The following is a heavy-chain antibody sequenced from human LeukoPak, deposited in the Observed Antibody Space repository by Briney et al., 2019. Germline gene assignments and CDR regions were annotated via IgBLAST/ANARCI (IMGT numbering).Heavy chain of an antibody. CDR1: GLTVSSNY. CDR3: ARGNDYFDY. D-gene: IGHD3-10*01. CDR2: IYSGGST. Sequence: GGSLRLSCAASGLTVSSNYMSWVRQAPGKGLEWVSVIYSGGSTYYADSVKGRFTISRHYSKNTLYLQMNSLRTEDTAVYYCARGNDYFDYWGQGTLVTVSS. J-gene: IGHJ4*02. V-gene: IGHV3-53*04.